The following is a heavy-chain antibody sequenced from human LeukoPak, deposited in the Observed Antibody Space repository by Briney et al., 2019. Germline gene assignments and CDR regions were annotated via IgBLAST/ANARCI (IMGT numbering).Heavy chain of an antibody. D-gene: IGHD3-10*01. CDR1: GGSISGYY. CDR3: ASTRFGEFYFDY. Sequence: SETLSLTCTVSGGSISGYYWSWIRQPPGKGLEWIGEINHSGSTNYNPSLKSRVTISVDTSKNQFSLKLSSVTAADTAVYYCASTRFGEFYFDYWGQGTPVTVSS. CDR2: INHSGST. V-gene: IGHV4-34*01. J-gene: IGHJ4*02.